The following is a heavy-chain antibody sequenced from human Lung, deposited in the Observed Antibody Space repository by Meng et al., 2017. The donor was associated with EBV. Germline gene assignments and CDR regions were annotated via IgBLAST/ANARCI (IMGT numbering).Heavy chain of an antibody. V-gene: IGHV1-46*01. CDR3: ARVKRDHIAMAEFDY. CDR2: INPSGGIT. Sequence: QVQWVQSGAWVKKPGASVKVSCKASGYSFSSYYRHWVRQAPGQGLEWVGIINPSGGITSYAQKFQGRVTMTRDTSTSTVYMELSSLRSEDTAVYYCARVKRDHIAMAEFDYWGQGTLVTVSS. CDR1: GYSFSSYY. D-gene: IGHD5-18*01. J-gene: IGHJ4*02.